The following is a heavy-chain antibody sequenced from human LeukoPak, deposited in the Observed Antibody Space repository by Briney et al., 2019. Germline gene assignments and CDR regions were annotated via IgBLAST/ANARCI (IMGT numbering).Heavy chain of an antibody. CDR2: IYYSGST. J-gene: IGHJ5*02. V-gene: IGHV4-59*08. CDR1: GGSISSYY. Sequence: SETLSLTCTVSGGSISSYYWSWIRQPPGKGLEWMGYIYYSGSTNYNPSLKTRATLLLDTSSNQFSLNLRSVTAADTGVYYCARPMYNSWDRFDPWGQGTQVTVSS. D-gene: IGHD2/OR15-2a*01. CDR3: ARPMYNSWDRFDP.